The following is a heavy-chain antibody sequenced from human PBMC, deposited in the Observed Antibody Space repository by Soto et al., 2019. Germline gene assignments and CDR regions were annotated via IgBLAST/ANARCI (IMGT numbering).Heavy chain of an antibody. Sequence: QVQLVESGGGVVQPGRSLRLSCAASGFTFSSYGMHWVRQAPGKGLEWVAVISYDGSNKYYADSVKGRFTISRDNSKNTLYLQMNSLRAEDTAVYYCAKVRWGSDYYYGMDVWGQGTTVTVSS. J-gene: IGHJ6*02. CDR3: AKVRWGSDYYYGMDV. V-gene: IGHV3-30*18. CDR2: ISYDGSNK. D-gene: IGHD2-21*01. CDR1: GFTFSSYG.